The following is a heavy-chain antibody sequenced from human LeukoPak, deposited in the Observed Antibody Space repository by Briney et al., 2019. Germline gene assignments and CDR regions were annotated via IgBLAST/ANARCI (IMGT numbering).Heavy chain of an antibody. CDR1: GGSISSYY. CDR2: IYYSGST. Sequence: SETLSLTCTVSGGSISSYYWSWIRQPPGKGLEWIGYIYYSGSTNHNPSLKSRVTISVDTSKNQFSLKLSSVTAADTAVYYCARQGGGFWYFDLWGRGTLVTVSS. J-gene: IGHJ2*01. D-gene: IGHD6-25*01. V-gene: IGHV4-59*08. CDR3: ARQGGGFWYFDL.